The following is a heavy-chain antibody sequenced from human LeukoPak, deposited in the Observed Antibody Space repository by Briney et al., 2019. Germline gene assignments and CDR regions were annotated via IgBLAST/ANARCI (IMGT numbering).Heavy chain of an antibody. D-gene: IGHD2-15*01. CDR2: ISSSSSYI. Sequence: GGSLRLSCAASGFTFSSYSMNWVRQAPGKGLEWVSSISSSSSYIYYADSVKGRFTISRDNAKNPLYLQMNSLRAEDTAVYYCARAYWSGGSCYPFDYWGQGTLVTVSS. V-gene: IGHV3-21*01. CDR3: ARAYWSGGSCYPFDY. J-gene: IGHJ4*02. CDR1: GFTFSSYS.